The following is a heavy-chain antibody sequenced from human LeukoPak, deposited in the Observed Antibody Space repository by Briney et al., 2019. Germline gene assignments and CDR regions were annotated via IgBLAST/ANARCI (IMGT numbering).Heavy chain of an antibody. Sequence: GASVKVSCKASGYTFTSYGISWVRQAPGQGLEWMGWISAYNGNINYARKLQGRVTMTTDTSTSTAYMELRSLRSDDTAVYYCAGEALGYCSSTSCYVWFDPWGQGTLVTVSS. J-gene: IGHJ5*02. CDR1: GYTFTSYG. D-gene: IGHD2-2*01. V-gene: IGHV1-18*04. CDR2: ISAYNGNI. CDR3: AGEALGYCSSTSCYVWFDP.